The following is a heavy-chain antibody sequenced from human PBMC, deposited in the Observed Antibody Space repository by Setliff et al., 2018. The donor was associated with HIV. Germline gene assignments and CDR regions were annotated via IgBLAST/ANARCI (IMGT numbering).Heavy chain of an antibody. CDR3: AKTPLY. Sequence: GGSLRLSCEASGIIFSNFEMNWVRQAPGIGLEWVSFITTGGTTKSYGDSVKGRFTISRDNAKNSVYLQMNSLRAEDTAVYYCAKTPLYWGQGTLVTVSS. V-gene: IGHV3-48*03. J-gene: IGHJ4*02. CDR1: GIIFSNFE. CDR2: ITTGGTTK.